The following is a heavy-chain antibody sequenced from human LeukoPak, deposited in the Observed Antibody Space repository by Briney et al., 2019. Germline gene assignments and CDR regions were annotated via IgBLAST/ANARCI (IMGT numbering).Heavy chain of an antibody. D-gene: IGHD3-10*01. J-gene: IGHJ4*02. CDR2: IYYSGST. Sequence: SQTLSLTCTVSGGSISSGGYYWGWIRQHPGKGLEWIGYIYYSGSTCYNPSLKSRVTISVDTSKNQFSLKLSSVTAADTAVYYCARGTHYYGSGEKPQLFDYWGQGTLVTVSS. CDR3: ARGTHYYGSGEKPQLFDY. CDR1: GGSISSGGYY. V-gene: IGHV4-31*03.